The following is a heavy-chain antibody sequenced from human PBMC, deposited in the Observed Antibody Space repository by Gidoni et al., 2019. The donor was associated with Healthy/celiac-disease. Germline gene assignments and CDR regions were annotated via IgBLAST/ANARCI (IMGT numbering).Heavy chain of an antibody. D-gene: IGHD6-13*01. CDR3: ARGGSSWYLGYYYGMDV. Sequence: EVQLVESGGGLVQPGGSLRLSCAASGFTFRSYEMNWVRQAPGKGLEWVSYISSSGSTIYYADSVKGRFTISRDNAKNSLYLQMNSLRAEDTAVYYCARGGSSWYLGYYYGMDVWGQGTTVTVSS. J-gene: IGHJ6*02. CDR1: GFTFRSYE. CDR2: ISSSGSTI. V-gene: IGHV3-48*03.